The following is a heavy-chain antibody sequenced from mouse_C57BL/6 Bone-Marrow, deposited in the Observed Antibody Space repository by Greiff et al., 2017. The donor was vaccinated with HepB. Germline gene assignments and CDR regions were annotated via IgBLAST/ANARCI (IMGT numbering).Heavy chain of an antibody. CDR3: TEDYYGSRFAY. V-gene: IGHV1-5*01. Sequence: EVQLQQSGTVLARPGASVKMSCKTSGYTFTSYWMHWVKQRPGQGLEWIGAIYPGNSDTSYNQKFKGKAKLTAVTSASTAYMGLSSLTNEDSAVYYCTEDYYGSRFAYWGQGTLVTVSA. D-gene: IGHD1-1*01. J-gene: IGHJ3*01. CDR2: IYPGNSDT. CDR1: GYTFTSYW.